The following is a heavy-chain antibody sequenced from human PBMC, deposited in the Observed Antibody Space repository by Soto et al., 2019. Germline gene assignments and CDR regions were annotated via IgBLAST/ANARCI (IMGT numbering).Heavy chain of an antibody. Sequence: ASVTVSCKASGYAFTSYAMHWVRQAPGQRLEWMGWINAGNGNTKYSQKFQGRVTITRDTSASTAYMELSSLRSEDTAVYYCARDRRIVVVTAIPSGWFDPWGQGTLVTVSS. J-gene: IGHJ5*02. V-gene: IGHV1-3*01. CDR1: GYAFTSYA. D-gene: IGHD2-21*02. CDR2: INAGNGNT. CDR3: ARDRRIVVVTAIPSGWFDP.